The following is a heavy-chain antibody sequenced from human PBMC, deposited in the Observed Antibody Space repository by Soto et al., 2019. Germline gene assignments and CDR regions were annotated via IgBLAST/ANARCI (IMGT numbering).Heavy chain of an antibody. CDR2: ISAYNGNT. D-gene: IGHD3-22*01. CDR1: GYTFTSYG. Sequence: QVQLVQSGAEVKKPGASVKVSCKASGYTFTSYGISWVRQAPGQGLEWMGWISAYNGNTNYAQKLQARVTITTDTTTSTAYTQLRSLRSDATAVYYCHRLPDPYHSNDYYFDYWGQGTMVTVSS. V-gene: IGHV1-18*01. J-gene: IGHJ4*01. CDR3: HRLPDPYHSNDYYFDY.